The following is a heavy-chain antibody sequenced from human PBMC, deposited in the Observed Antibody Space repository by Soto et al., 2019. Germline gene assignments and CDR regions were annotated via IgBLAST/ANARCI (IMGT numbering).Heavy chain of an antibody. CDR3: ARDPGILVHRPLDP. D-gene: IGHD3-3*02. V-gene: IGHV1-18*01. CDR1: GYPFTGYG. CDR2: ISGYNGNT. J-gene: IGHJ5*01. Sequence: ASVKVSCKVSGYPFTGYGISWVRQAPGQGLEWMGWISGYNGNTNYAQKFQGRATMTTDTSTSTAYMELMSLRSDETAVYYCARDPGILVHRPLDPWGQGNLVTVSS.